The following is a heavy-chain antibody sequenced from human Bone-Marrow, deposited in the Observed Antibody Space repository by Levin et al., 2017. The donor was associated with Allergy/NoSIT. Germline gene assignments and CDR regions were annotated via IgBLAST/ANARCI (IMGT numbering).Heavy chain of an antibody. J-gene: IGHJ3*02. D-gene: IGHD3-16*01. CDR1: GGSISSGDYY. Sequence: RSQTLSLTCTVSGGSISSGDYYWSWIRQPPGKGLEWIGHIYYSGSTYYNPSLKSRLTIALDTSKNQFSLNLTSVTAAETAVYFCARDPLGEPHPTFAFDIWGQGTMVTVSS. CDR3: ARDPLGEPHPTFAFDI. CDR2: IYYSGST. V-gene: IGHV4-30-4*01.